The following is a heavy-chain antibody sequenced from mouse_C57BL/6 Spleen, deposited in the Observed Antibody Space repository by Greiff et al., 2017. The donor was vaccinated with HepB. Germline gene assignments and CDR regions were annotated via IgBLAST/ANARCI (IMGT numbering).Heavy chain of an antibody. CDR3: AGDETAQDPDY. V-gene: IGHV14-2*01. CDR1: GFNIKDYY. J-gene: IGHJ2*01. CDR2: IDPEDGET. Sequence: EVQLQQSGAELVKPGASVKLSCTASGFNIKDYYMHWVKQRTEQGLEWIGRIDPEDGETKYAPKFQGKATITADTSPKSAYLQLSSLTSEDTAGYYCAGDETAQDPDYWGQGTTLTVAS. D-gene: IGHD3-2*02.